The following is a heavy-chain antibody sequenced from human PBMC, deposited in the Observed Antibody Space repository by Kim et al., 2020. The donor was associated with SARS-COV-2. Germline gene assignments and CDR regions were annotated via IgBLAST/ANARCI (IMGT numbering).Heavy chain of an antibody. D-gene: IGHD3-16*01. CDR2: ISRNGGNT. CDR3: ARQRGGYFDY. CDR1: GFTFSDHA. Sequence: GGSLRLSCAASGFTFSDHAMHWVRQAPGKGLEYVSAISRNGGNTYFANSVKGRFSISRDNSKNTLYLQMGSLTTEDMAVYYCARQRGGYFDYWGLGTLVTVSS. J-gene: IGHJ4*02. V-gene: IGHV3-64*01.